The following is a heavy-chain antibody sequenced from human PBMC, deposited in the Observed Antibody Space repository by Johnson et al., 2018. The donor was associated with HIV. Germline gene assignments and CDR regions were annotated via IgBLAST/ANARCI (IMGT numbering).Heavy chain of an antibody. CDR2: ISSSGSTI. J-gene: IGHJ3*02. CDR1: GFIFSDYY. V-gene: IGHV3-11*04. Sequence: QVQLVESGGGVVQPGRSLRLSCAASGFIFSDYYMTWIRQAPGKGLEWVSYISSSGSTIYYADSVKGRFTISRDNAKNTLYLQMNSLRAEDTAVYYCARAPSRLRYFDWSEDAFDIWGQGTMVTVSS. D-gene: IGHD3-9*01. CDR3: ARAPSRLRYFDWSEDAFDI.